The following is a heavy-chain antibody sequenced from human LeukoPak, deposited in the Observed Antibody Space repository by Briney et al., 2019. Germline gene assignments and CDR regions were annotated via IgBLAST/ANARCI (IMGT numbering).Heavy chain of an antibody. V-gene: IGHV4-59*01. CDR3: ARDQGSSWYAY. D-gene: IGHD6-13*01. CDR1: GGSISSYY. CDR2: IYYSGST. Sequence: PSETLSLTCTVSGGSISSYYWSWIRQPPGKGLEWIGYIYYSGSTNYNPPLKSRVTISVDTSKNQFSLKLSSVTAADTAVYYCARDQGSSWYAYWGQGTLVTVSS. J-gene: IGHJ4*02.